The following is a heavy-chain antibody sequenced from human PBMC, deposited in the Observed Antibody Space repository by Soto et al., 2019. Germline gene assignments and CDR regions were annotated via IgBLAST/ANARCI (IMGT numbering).Heavy chain of an antibody. CDR3: ARQRTSVVTQAYFDS. CDR2: IYYSGST. Sequence: PSETLSLTCTVTGDSINNRSYYWDWIRQPPGKGLEWIGSIYYSGSTYNNPSLKSRVSMSVDTSKNQFSLKLRSVTAADTALYYCARQRTSVVTQAYFDSWGQGSLVTVSS. V-gene: IGHV4-39*01. J-gene: IGHJ4*02. D-gene: IGHD2-21*02. CDR1: GDSINNRSYY.